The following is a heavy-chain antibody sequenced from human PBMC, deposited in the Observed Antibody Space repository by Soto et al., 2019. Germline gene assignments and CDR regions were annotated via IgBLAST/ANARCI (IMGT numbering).Heavy chain of an antibody. V-gene: IGHV1-3*01. Sequence: QVQLVQSGTEVKKPGASVKVSCKSSGYSFTQYVIHWVRQAPGQRLEWMGWIGGGDGKTYYSQNFQGRVTITKDTSASPAYMELSSLISEDTAMYYCVRVYASDRGVHLDFWGQGTLVTVSS. CDR1: GYSFTQYV. D-gene: IGHD2-2*01. CDR2: IGGGDGKT. CDR3: VRVYASDRGVHLDF. J-gene: IGHJ4*02.